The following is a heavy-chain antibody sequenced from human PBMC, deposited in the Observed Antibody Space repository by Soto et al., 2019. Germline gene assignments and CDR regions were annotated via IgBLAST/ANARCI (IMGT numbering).Heavy chain of an antibody. J-gene: IGHJ4*02. V-gene: IGHV3-21*01. Sequence: SGGSLRLSCAASGFTFSSYGMIWVRQAPGRGLEWVSSISSSRGYTYYADSVKGRFTISRDNAENSLYLQMNSLRAEDTAVYYCARGRYCYGGSCHKDFWGQGTLVTVSS. D-gene: IGHD2-15*01. CDR1: GFTFSSYG. CDR3: ARGRYCYGGSCHKDF. CDR2: ISSSRGYT.